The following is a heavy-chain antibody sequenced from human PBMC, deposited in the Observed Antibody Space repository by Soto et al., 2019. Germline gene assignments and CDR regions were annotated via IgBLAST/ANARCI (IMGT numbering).Heavy chain of an antibody. J-gene: IGHJ5*02. Sequence: QVQLVQSGAEVKKPGASVKVSCKVSGYTLTELSMHWVRQAPGKGLEWMGGFDPEDGDTIYAQKFQGRVTMTEDTSTDTAYMERSSLRSEDTAVYYCATVITMVRGVTRDWWFGPWGQGTLVTVSS. CDR1: GYTLTELS. CDR3: ATVITMVRGVTRDWWFGP. V-gene: IGHV1-24*01. CDR2: FDPEDGDT. D-gene: IGHD3-10*01.